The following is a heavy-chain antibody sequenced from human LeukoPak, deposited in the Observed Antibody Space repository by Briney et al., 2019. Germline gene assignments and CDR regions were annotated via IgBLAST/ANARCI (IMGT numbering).Heavy chain of an antibody. Sequence: PSETLSLTCTVSGGSISSGDYHWSWIRQPPGKGLEWIAYMYYSGSTYYNPSLKSRVTMSADTSKNQLSLKLSSVTAADTAAYYCARGRKHDYYYYYYMDVWGKGTTVTVSS. CDR1: GGSISSGDYH. J-gene: IGHJ6*03. V-gene: IGHV4-30-4*02. CDR3: ARGRKHDYYYYYYMDV. CDR2: MYYSGST.